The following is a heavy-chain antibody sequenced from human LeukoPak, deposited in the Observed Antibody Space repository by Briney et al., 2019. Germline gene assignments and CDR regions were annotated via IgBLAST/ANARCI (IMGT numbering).Heavy chain of an antibody. J-gene: IGHJ5*02. D-gene: IGHD4-17*01. V-gene: IGHV1-8*01. CDR1: GYTFTSYD. CDR2: MNPNSGNT. Sequence: ASVKVSCKASGYTFTSYDINWVRQATGQGLEWMGWMNPNSGNTGYAQKFQGRVTMTRNTSISTAYMELSSLRSEDTAEYYCARGRTTVTYNWFDPWGQGTLVTVSS. CDR3: ARGRTTVTYNWFDP.